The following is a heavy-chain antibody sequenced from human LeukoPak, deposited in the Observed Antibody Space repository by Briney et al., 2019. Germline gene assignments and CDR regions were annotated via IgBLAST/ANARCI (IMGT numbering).Heavy chain of an antibody. CDR2: IYHSGST. CDR1: GGSISSSNW. D-gene: IGHD6-19*01. Sequence: SETLSLTCAVSGGSISSSNWWSWVRPPPGKGLEWIGEIYHSGSTNYNPSPKSRVTISVDKSKNQFSLKLSSVTAADTAVYYCATIAVAGTREDYWGQGTLVTVSS. J-gene: IGHJ4*02. V-gene: IGHV4-4*02. CDR3: ATIAVAGTREDY.